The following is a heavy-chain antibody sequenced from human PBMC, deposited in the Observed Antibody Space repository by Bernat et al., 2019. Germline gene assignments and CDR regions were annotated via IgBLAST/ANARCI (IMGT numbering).Heavy chain of an antibody. D-gene: IGHD6-19*01. V-gene: IGHV3-30-3*01. J-gene: IGHJ4*01. CDR2: ISYDGSNK. Sequence: SSYAMHWVRQAPGKGLEWVAVISYDGSNKYYADSVKGRFTISRDTSKNTLFLQMNSLRPEDTAVYYCARVGSGWYSGFD. CDR1: SSYA. CDR3: ARVGSGWYSGFD.